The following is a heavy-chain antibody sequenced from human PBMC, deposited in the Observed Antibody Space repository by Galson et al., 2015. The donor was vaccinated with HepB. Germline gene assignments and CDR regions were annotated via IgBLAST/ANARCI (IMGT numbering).Heavy chain of an antibody. Sequence: SVKVSCKASGYTFTTYVIHWVRQAPGQGLEWMGWIKPRSGDTDYAQKFQGRVTLTRDTSTSTAYMELSSLRFDDKAVYFCAVAAAFAMGADWGQGTLVTVSS. V-gene: IGHV1-2*02. CDR3: AVAAAFAMGAD. D-gene: IGHD1-26*01. CDR2: IKPRSGDT. CDR1: GYTFTTYV. J-gene: IGHJ4*02.